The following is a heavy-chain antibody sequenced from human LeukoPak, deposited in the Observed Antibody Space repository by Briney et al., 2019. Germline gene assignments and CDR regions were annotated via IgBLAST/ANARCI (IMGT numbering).Heavy chain of an antibody. CDR3: ASTYSSGWYLYYFDY. V-gene: IGHV3-53*05. D-gene: IGHD6-19*01. CDR2: IYSDGTT. Sequence: PGGSLRLSCAASGFTVSSNYMSWVRQAPGKGLEWISVIYSDGTTKYADSVKGRFTISRDNSRNTLWLQLNSLRAEDTAVYYCASTYSSGWYLYYFDYWGQGTLVTVSS. CDR1: GFTVSSNY. J-gene: IGHJ4*02.